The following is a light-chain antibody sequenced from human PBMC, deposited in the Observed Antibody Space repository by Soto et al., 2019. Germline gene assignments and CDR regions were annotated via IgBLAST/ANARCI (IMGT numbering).Light chain of an antibody. J-gene: IGKJ5*01. CDR2: DST. V-gene: IGKV3-11*01. CDR1: QSIHTS. Sequence: EIVLTQSPATLSLSPGERATLGCRASQSIHTSLAWYQQKSGKPPRLVIYDSTLRANGVPDRFGGSRSGTEFTLTINSLEPEDFAVYYCQQRNVWPPITFGQGTRLEI. CDR3: QQRNVWPPIT.